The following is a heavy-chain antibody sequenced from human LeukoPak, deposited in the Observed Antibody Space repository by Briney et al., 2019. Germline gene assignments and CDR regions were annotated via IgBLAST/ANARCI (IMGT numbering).Heavy chain of an antibody. J-gene: IGHJ4*02. D-gene: IGHD2-21*02. CDR1: GFTFSDNY. CDR2: ISSSGNTT. Sequence: GGSLRLSCAASGFTFSDNYMSWIRQAPGKGLEWVSYISSSGNTTYNADSVKGRFSITRDNAKNSLYLQMNNLRVDDTAIYYCAKDHANTPVVTNWGQGILVSVSS. V-gene: IGHV3-11*01. CDR3: AKDHANTPVVTN.